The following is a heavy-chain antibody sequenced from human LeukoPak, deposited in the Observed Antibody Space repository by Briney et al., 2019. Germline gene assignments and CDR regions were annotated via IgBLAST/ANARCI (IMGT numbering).Heavy chain of an antibody. CDR1: GYTFTSYD. J-gene: IGHJ4*02. Sequence: WTSVKVSCKASGYTFTSYDINWVRQATGQGLEWMGWMNPNSGNTGYAQKFQGRVTMTRNTSISTAYMELSSLRSEDTAVYYCARTRPGYNGYHLYYFDYWGQGTLVTVSS. D-gene: IGHD5-12*01. CDR3: ARTRPGYNGYHLYYFDY. CDR2: MNPNSGNT. V-gene: IGHV1-8*01.